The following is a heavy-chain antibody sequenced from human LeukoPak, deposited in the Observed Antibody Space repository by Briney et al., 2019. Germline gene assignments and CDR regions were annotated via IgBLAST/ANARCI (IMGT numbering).Heavy chain of an antibody. CDR1: GFTFSTYW. Sequence: PGGSLRLSCAASGFTFSTYWMHWVRQAPGKGPEWVAHIKENGNEQYYADSVKGRFTISRDNAKKSLCLQMNSLRVEDTAVYYCARGPGDFDASDIWGQGTMVTVPS. CDR3: ARGPGDFDASDI. D-gene: IGHD1-14*01. V-gene: IGHV3-7*01. CDR2: IKENGNEQ. J-gene: IGHJ3*02.